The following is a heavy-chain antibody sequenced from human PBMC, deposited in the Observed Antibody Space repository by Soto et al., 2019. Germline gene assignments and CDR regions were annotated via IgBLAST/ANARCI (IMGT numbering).Heavy chain of an antibody. V-gene: IGHV3-30*18. CDR3: AKGSGSYYYGMDV. D-gene: IGHD1-26*01. CDR1: GFTFSSYG. J-gene: IGHJ6*02. CDR2: ISYDGSNK. Sequence: PGGSLRLSCAASGFTFSSYGMHWVRQAPGKGLEWVAVISYDGSNKYYADSVKGRFTISRDNSKNTLYLQMNSLRAEDTAVYYCAKGSGSYYYGMDVWSQGTTVTVSS.